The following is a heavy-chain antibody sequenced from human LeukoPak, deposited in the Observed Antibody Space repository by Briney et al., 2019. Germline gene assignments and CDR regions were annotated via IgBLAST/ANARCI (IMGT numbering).Heavy chain of an antibody. V-gene: IGHV3-7*01. D-gene: IGHD1-26*01. J-gene: IGHJ4*02. CDR2: IKEDGSEK. CDR1: GFSYYTSW. Sequence: GGSLRLSCAASGFSYYTSWMSWVCQAPGKGLEWVANIKEDGSEKYYVDSVKGRFTISRDNAKNSLYLQMDRLRAEDTAVYYCARYSGTFRRFDYWGQGSLITVSS. CDR3: ARYSGTFRRFDY.